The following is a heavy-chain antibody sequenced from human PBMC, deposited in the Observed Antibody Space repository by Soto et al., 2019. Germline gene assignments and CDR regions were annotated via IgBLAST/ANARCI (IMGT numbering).Heavy chain of an antibody. V-gene: IGHV4-59*01. CDR1: GTSIRGYY. CDR3: AGSSYYDILTGYIVGYYYGMDV. D-gene: IGHD3-9*01. CDR2: IYNTGRT. Sequence: PSDTLSLTCTVPGTSIRGYYWSWVGQPPGKGLEWIGYIYNTGRTNYSPSLKSRATMSLDTAKNQFSLKVRSVTAADTAVYYCAGSSYYDILTGYIVGYYYGMDVWGQGTTVTVS. J-gene: IGHJ6*02.